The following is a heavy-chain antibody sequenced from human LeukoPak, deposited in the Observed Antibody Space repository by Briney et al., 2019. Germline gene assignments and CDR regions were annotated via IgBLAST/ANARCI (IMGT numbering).Heavy chain of an antibody. J-gene: IGHJ4*02. V-gene: IGHV3-23*01. D-gene: IGHD6-6*01. CDR2: ISNDGSHI. CDR1: GLTFSNFA. Sequence: GGSLRLSCAASGLTFSNFAMTWVRQAPGKGLEWLSAISNDGSHIYYTDSVKGRFTTSRDNSRNTVYLQMNGLRVEDTAIYYCATVMGSSPSTAYFAYWGQGTLVTVSS. CDR3: ATVMGSSPSTAYFAY.